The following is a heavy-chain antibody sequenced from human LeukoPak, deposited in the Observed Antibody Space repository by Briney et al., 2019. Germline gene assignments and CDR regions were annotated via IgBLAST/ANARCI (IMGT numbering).Heavy chain of an antibody. D-gene: IGHD6-13*01. J-gene: IGHJ5*02. V-gene: IGHV4-61*02. CDR1: GGSISSGSYY. CDR2: IYTSGST. CDR3: ARDKDSSSWTRWFDP. Sequence: PSETLSLTCTVSGGSISSGSYYWSWIRQPAGKGLEWIGRIYTSGSTNYNPSLKSRVTISVDTSKNQFSLKLSSVTAADTAVYYCARDKDSSSWTRWFDPWGQGTLVTVSS.